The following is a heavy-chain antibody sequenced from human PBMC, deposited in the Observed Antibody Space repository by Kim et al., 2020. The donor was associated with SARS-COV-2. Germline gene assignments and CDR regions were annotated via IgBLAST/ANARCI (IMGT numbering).Heavy chain of an antibody. V-gene: IGHV1-3*01. J-gene: IGHJ4*02. D-gene: IGHD3-9*01. Sequence: SQKFQGRVTITRDTSASTAYMELSSLRSEDTAVYYCVKDDILTGYGPFDYWGQGTLVTVSS. CDR3: VKDDILTGYGPFDY.